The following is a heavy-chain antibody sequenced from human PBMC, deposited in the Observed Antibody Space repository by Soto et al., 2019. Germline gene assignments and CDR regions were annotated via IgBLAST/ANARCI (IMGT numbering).Heavy chain of an antibody. V-gene: IGHV1-46*01. CDR3: ARDSNRAAAGTGWFDP. Sequence: QVRLLQSGAEVKKPGASVNISCKASGYSFRTYFIHWVRQAPGQGLEWMGVINPSGGRTKYAQRFQGRVVMTSDTSTGTVYMELSSLRSDDTAVYYCARDSNRAAAGTGWFDPWGQGSPVTVSS. D-gene: IGHD6-13*01. CDR2: INPSGGRT. CDR1: GYSFRTYF. J-gene: IGHJ5*02.